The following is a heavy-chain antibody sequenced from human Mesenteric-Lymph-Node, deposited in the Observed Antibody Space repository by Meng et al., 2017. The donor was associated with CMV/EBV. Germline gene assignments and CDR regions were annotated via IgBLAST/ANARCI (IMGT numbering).Heavy chain of an antibody. Sequence: GESLKISCTASGFTFSYYAMSWVRQVPGKGLEWVSGIYTDKTSTYFVESVKGWFTISRDNSRDTLYLQMNSLRGEDTAIYYCAKVARGSGWAYYFDQWGQGTQVTVSS. D-gene: IGHD6-19*01. J-gene: IGHJ4*02. V-gene: IGHV3-23*03. CDR3: AKVARGSGWAYYFDQ. CDR2: IYTDKTST. CDR1: GFTFSYYA.